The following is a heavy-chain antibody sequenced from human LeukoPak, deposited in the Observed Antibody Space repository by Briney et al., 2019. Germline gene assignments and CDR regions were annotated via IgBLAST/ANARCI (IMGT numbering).Heavy chain of an antibody. V-gene: IGHV3-30*04. CDR2: ISYDGSNK. CDR1: GFTFSSYS. J-gene: IGHJ6*02. D-gene: IGHD6-13*01. CDR3: ARDEEGYSSSWYNYYYYYGMDV. Sequence: PGRSLRLSCAASGFTFSSYSMNWVRQAPGKGLEWVAVISYDGSNKYYADSVKGRFTISRDNSKNTLYLQMNSLRAEDTAVYYCARDEEGYSSSWYNYYYYYGMDVWGQGTTVTVSS.